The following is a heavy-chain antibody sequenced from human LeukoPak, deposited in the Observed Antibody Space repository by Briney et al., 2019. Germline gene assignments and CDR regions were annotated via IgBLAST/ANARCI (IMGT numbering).Heavy chain of an antibody. D-gene: IGHD3-3*01. J-gene: IGHJ4*02. CDR3: ARAKITIFGVVIISYHFDY. CDR2: INWNGGST. V-gene: IGHV3-20*04. CDR1: GFTFDDYG. Sequence: PGGSLRLSCAASGFTFDDYGMSWVRQAPGKGLEWVSGINWNGGSTGYADSVKGRFTISRDNAKNSLYLQMNSLRAEDTALYYCARAKITIFGVVIISYHFDYWGQGTLVTVSS.